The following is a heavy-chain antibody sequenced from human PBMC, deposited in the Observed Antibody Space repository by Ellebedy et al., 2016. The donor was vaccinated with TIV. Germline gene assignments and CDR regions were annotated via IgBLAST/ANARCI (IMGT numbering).Heavy chain of an antibody. CDR3: ARDHYYDSSGYYHFDY. CDR1: GGSFSDFY. V-gene: IGHV4-34*01. D-gene: IGHD3-22*01. J-gene: IGHJ4*02. Sequence: MPSETLSLTCAVYGGSFSDFYWSWIRQTPGKGLEWIGEINHIGSTTSNPSLNSRVTISLDTSKKQFSLKLSSVTAADTAVYYCARDHYYDSSGYYHFDYWGQGTLVTVSS. CDR2: INHIGST.